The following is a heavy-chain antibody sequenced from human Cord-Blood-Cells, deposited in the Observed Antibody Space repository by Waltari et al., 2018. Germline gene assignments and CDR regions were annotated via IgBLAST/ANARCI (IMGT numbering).Heavy chain of an antibody. CDR1: GGSISSHY. V-gene: IGHV4-59*11. CDR2: IYYSGST. CDR3: ARDVEGFDY. J-gene: IGHJ4*02. D-gene: IGHD2-15*01. Sequence: QVQLQESGTGLVKPSETLSLTCTVSGGSISSHYWSWIRQPPGKGLEWIGYIYYSGSTNYNPSLKSRVTISVDTSKNQFSLKLSSVTAADTAVYHCARDVEGFDYWGQGTLVTVSS.